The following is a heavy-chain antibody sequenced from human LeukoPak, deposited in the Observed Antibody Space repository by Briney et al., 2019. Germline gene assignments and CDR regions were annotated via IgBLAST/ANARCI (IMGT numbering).Heavy chain of an antibody. V-gene: IGHV3-15*07. D-gene: IGHD2-15*01. CDR2: IKSKTDGGTT. CDR1: GFTFSNAW. J-gene: IGHJ4*02. CDR3: TTRSVVVDY. Sequence: PGGPLRLSWEAFGFTFSNAWMNWVRQPPGKGREWVGRIKSKTDGGTTDYAAPVKGRFTISRDDSKNTLYLQMNSLKTEDTAVYYCTTRSVVVDYWGQGTLVTVSS.